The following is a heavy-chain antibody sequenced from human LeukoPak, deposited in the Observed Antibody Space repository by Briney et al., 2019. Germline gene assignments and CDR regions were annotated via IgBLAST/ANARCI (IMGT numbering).Heavy chain of an antibody. Sequence: SETLSLTCAVYGGSFGGYYWSWIRQPPGKGLEWIGEINHSGSTNYNPSLKSRVTISVDTSRNQFSLKLSSVTAADTAVYYCARVEYSGSYRTFDYWGQGTLVTVSS. D-gene: IGHD1-26*01. CDR3: ARVEYSGSYRTFDY. CDR1: GGSFGGYY. CDR2: INHSGST. V-gene: IGHV4-34*01. J-gene: IGHJ4*02.